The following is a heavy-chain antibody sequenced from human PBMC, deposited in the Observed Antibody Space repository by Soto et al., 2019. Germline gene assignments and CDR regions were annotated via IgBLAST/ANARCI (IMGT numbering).Heavy chain of an antibody. CDR3: AKAPRGSGRDYYFDS. CDR1: GFSFSNYW. CDR2: INQDGGQE. D-gene: IGHD3-10*01. J-gene: IGHJ4*02. V-gene: IGHV3-7*05. Sequence: ESGGGLVQPGGSLRLSCVASGFSFSNYWMSWVRQAPGQGLEWVASINQDGGQEWYVDSVKGRFTISRDNAKNSVYLQMNSLRDEDTAVYYCAKAPRGSGRDYYFDSWGQGTLITVSS.